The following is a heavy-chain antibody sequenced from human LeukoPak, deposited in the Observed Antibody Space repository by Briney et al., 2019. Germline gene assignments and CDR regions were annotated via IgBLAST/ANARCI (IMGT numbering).Heavy chain of an antibody. Sequence: GGSLRLSCAVSGFTFSNHAMSWVRQAPGKGLEWVSTIGGGGGDRYYADSVKGWFTISRDNSKNTLYLQMNSLRAEDTAVYYCTVPRIVGATPGLYYGMDVWGQGTTVTVSS. CDR3: TVPRIVGATPGLYYGMDV. D-gene: IGHD1-26*01. J-gene: IGHJ6*02. CDR1: GFTFSNHA. V-gene: IGHV3-23*01. CDR2: IGGGGGDR.